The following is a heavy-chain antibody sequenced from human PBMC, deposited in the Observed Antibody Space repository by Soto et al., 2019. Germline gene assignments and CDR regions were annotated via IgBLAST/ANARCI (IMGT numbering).Heavy chain of an antibody. CDR1: GYSISRGYY. CDR3: FITTVTTGRVYFAD. CDR2: VFPGGNT. D-gene: IGHD4-17*01. V-gene: IGHV4-38-2*01. Sequence: SETLSLTCSVSGYSISRGYYWGWIRQLPGKDLEWLGSVFPGGNTYDNPSLKSPVTISLDTSKNQFSMRLPALTAADTALYYCFITTVTTGRVYFADGGQGILVTVSS. J-gene: IGHJ4*02.